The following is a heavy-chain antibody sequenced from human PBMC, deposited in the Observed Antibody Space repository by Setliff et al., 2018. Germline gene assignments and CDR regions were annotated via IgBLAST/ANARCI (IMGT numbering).Heavy chain of an antibody. CDR1: GLTFSSYW. CDR2: IKQDGSEI. D-gene: IGHD5-18*01. CDR3: AKLVWLTTWYYMDV. Sequence: PGGSLRLSCAASGLTFSSYWMTWVRQAPGKGLEWLANIKQDGSEISSVDSVKGRFSISRDNAKNSLYLQMNSLRAEDTAVYYCAKLVWLTTWYYMDVWGKGTTVTVSS. V-gene: IGHV3-7*03. J-gene: IGHJ6*03.